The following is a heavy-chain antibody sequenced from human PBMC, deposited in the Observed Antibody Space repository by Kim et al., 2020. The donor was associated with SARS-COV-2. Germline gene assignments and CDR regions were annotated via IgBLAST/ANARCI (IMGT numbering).Heavy chain of an antibody. D-gene: IGHD6-13*01. CDR1: GFSLSTSGMC. CDR2: IDWDDDK. Sequence: SGPTLVNPTPTLTLTCTFSGFSLSTSGMCVSWIRQPPGKALEWLARIDWDDDKYYSTSLKTRLTISKDTSKNQVVLTMTNMDPVDTATYYCARMAAPLAALDYWGQGTLVTVSS. CDR3: ARMAAPLAALDY. J-gene: IGHJ4*02. V-gene: IGHV2-70*11.